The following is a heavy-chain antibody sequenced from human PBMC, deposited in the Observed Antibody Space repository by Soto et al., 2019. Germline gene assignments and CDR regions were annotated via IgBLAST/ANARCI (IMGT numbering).Heavy chain of an antibody. Sequence: HGESLKISCKGSGYSSTSSWITWMRQVPGKGLEWMGHIDPDDSYINQSPSFQGHVTISTDKSISTVYLQWSSLAVSDTAMYYCARRSSSSGLNFDLWGQGTLVTVSS. D-gene: IGHD6-6*01. J-gene: IGHJ4*02. V-gene: IGHV5-10-1*01. CDR3: ARRSSSSGLNFDL. CDR2: IDPDDSYI. CDR1: GYSSTSSW.